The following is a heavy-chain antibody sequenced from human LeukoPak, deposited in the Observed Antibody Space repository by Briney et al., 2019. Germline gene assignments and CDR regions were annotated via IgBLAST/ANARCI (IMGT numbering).Heavy chain of an antibody. CDR2: IYSGGFT. CDR3: YGIRLGPGFDI. Sequence: PGGSLRLSCVASGFTVSSNYMGWVRQAPGKGLEWVSVIYSGGFTSYADSVKGRFTISRDSSKNTLYLQMNSLRAEKTSFYYCYGIRLGPGFDIWGQRTMVIVSS. CDR1: GFTVSSNY. D-gene: IGHD3-16*01. V-gene: IGHV3-53*01. J-gene: IGHJ3*02.